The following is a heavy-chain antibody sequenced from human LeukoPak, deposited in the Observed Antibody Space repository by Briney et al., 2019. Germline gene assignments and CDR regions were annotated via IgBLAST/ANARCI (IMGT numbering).Heavy chain of an antibody. J-gene: IGHJ4*02. Sequence: GGSLRLSCAASGFTFSSYAMSWVRQAPGKGLEWVSAISGSGGSTYYADSVKGRFTISRDNSKNTLYLQMNSLRTEETAVYYCAKDYSRCSSTSCYVDYFDYWGQGTLVTVSS. CDR3: AKDYSRCSSTSCYVDYFDY. CDR1: GFTFSSYA. V-gene: IGHV3-23*01. CDR2: ISGSGGST. D-gene: IGHD2-2*01.